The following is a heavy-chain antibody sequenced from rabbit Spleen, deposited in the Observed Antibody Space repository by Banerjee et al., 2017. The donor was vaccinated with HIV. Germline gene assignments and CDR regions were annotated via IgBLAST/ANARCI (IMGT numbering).Heavy chain of an antibody. CDR3: ARDTGSSFSSYGMDL. Sequence: QEQLKESGGGLVQPGGSLKLSCKVSGFDFSIYYMTWVRQAPGKGLQWIACINTYTGKPVYATWAKGRFTISRTSSTTVTLQMTSLTVADTATYFCARDTGSSFSSYGMDLWGPGTLVTVS. D-gene: IGHD8-1*01. J-gene: IGHJ6*01. V-gene: IGHV1S45*01. CDR2: INTYTGKP. CDR1: GFDFSIYYM.